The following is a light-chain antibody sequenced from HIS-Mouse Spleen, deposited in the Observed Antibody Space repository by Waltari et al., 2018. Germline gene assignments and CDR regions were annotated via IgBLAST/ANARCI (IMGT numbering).Light chain of an antibody. J-gene: IGLJ1*01. CDR1: SSDVGGYTY. V-gene: IGLV2-8*01. CDR3: SSYAGSNNPYV. Sequence: QSALTHPPSASVSPGQSVTISCTGTSSDVGGYTYVSWYKQHPGKAPNLMVYEVSKRPSGVHDRFSGSKSGNTASLTVSGLQAEDEADYYCSSYAGSNNPYVFGTGTKVTVL. CDR2: EVS.